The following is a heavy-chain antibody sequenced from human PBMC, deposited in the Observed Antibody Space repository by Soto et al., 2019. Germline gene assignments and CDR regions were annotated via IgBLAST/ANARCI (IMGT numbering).Heavy chain of an antibody. CDR2: MYPDDSDI. J-gene: IGHJ3*02. D-gene: IGHD3-22*01. CDR3: ATAYVYDFENSNYYRDAFDI. V-gene: IGHV5-51*01. Sequence: GESLKISCKASGYSFSFYWIGWVRQMPGKGLEWMAIMYPDDSDIRYSPSFEAHVTISADKSTSTALLQWSSLKASDTAMYYCATAYVYDFENSNYYRDAFDIWGQGTLVTVSS. CDR1: GYSFSFYW.